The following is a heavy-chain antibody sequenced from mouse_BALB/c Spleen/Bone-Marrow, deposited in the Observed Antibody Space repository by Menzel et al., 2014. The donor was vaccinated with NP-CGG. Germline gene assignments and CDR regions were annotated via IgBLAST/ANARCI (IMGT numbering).Heavy chain of an antibody. Sequence: EVKLMESGGGLVQPGGSLRLSCATSGFTFTDYYMNWVRQPPGKALEWLAFIRNKAYGYTKEYSASVKGRFTISRDNSQNILYLQMNTLRAEDSATYYCARDMGGLLFDSWGEGTTLSVSS. V-gene: IGHV7-3*02. J-gene: IGHJ2*01. D-gene: IGHD1-1*01. CDR2: IRNKAYGYTK. CDR3: ARDMGGLLFDS. CDR1: GFTFTDYY.